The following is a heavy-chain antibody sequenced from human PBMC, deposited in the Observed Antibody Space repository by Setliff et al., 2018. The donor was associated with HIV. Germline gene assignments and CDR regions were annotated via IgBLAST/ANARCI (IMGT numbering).Heavy chain of an antibody. V-gene: IGHV4-39*01. CDR1: GGSISSDSYY. CDR2: FYYSGST. CDR3: ARVPRITTLRNAFDI. Sequence: PSETLSLTCTVSGGSISSDSYYWGWIRQHPGKGLEWLGSFYYSGSTYYNPSLQSRVTISVDTSKNQFSLKLSSVTAADTAIYYCARVPRITTLRNAFDIWGQGTRVTVSS. D-gene: IGHD3-3*01. J-gene: IGHJ3*02.